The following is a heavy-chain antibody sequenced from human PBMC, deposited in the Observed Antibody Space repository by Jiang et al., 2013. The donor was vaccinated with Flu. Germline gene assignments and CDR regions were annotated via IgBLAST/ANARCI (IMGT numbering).Heavy chain of an antibody. CDR3: AKLLTGEDYFDY. J-gene: IGHJ4*02. Sequence: TLSLTCTVSGGSISTSSYYWGLDPPAPGKELEWIGSVYYSGGTYYNPSLKSRVTISVDTSKNHFSLRVRSVTAADTAVYYCAKLLTGEDYFDYWGQGTLVTVSS. V-gene: IGHV4-39*02. D-gene: IGHD7-27*01. CDR1: GGSISTSSYY. CDR2: VYYSGGT.